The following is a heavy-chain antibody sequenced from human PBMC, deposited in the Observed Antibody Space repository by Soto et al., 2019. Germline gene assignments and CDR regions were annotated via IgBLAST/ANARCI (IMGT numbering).Heavy chain of an antibody. CDR3: ARSLVIMSFDY. J-gene: IGHJ4*02. V-gene: IGHV4-34*01. Sequence: SETLSLTCAVYGGSFSGYYWSWIRQPPGKGLEWIGEINHSGSTNYNPSLKSRVTISVDTSKNQFSLKLSSVTAADTAVYYCARSLVIMSFDYWGQGTLVTVSS. CDR2: INHSGST. D-gene: IGHD3-22*01. CDR1: GGSFSGYY.